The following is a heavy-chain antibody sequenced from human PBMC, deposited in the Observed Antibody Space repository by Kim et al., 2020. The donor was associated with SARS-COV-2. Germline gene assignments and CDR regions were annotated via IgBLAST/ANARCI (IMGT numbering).Heavy chain of an antibody. CDR3: ARGPPWIQLWQRGGWFDP. V-gene: IGHV4-34*01. CDR2: INHSGST. D-gene: IGHD5-18*01. Sequence: SETLSLTCAVYGGSFSGYYWSWIRQPPGKGLEWIGEINHSGSTNYNPSLKSRVTISVDTSKNQFSLKLSSVTAADTAVYYCARGPPWIQLWQRGGWFDPWGQGTLVTVSS. J-gene: IGHJ5*02. CDR1: GGSFSGYY.